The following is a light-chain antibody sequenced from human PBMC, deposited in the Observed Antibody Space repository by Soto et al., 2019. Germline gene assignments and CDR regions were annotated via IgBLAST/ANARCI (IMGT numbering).Light chain of an antibody. V-gene: IGLV2-8*01. CDR3: SSYEGSNNYV. CDR2: EVS. CDR1: SSDVGGYNY. J-gene: IGLJ1*01. Sequence: QSVLTQPPSASGSPGQSVTISCTGTSSDVGGYNYVSWYQQHPGKAPKLMIYEVSKRPSGVPDRFSGSKSDNTASLTVSGLQAEDEADYHCSSYEGSNNYVFGTGTKVTVL.